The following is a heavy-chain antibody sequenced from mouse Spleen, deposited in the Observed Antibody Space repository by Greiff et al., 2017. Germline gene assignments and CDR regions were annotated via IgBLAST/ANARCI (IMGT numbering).Heavy chain of an antibody. CDR2: INPNNGGT. CDR1: GYTFTDYN. D-gene: IGHD1-1*01. J-gene: IGHJ2*01. Sequence: VQLKQSGPELVKPGASVKMSCKASGYTFTDYNMHWVKQSHGKSLEWIGYINPNNGGTSYNQKFEGKATLTVNKSSSTAYMELRSLTSEDSAVYYCARGYYGSSLDYWGQGTTLTVSS. CDR3: ARGYYGSSLDY. V-gene: IGHV1-22*01.